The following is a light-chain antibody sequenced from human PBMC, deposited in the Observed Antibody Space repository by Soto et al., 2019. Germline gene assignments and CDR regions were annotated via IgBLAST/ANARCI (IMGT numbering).Light chain of an antibody. J-gene: IGKJ5*01. CDR3: QQRYNWPLT. V-gene: IGKV3-11*01. CDR2: DAS. Sequence: EIVLTQSPATLSLSPGERAILSCRASQTIGRTLAWYQQKPGQAPRLLISDASNRATGIPARFSGSGSGTDFTLTISSLDSEDFAIYYCQQRYNWPLTFGQGTRLEIK. CDR1: QTIGRT.